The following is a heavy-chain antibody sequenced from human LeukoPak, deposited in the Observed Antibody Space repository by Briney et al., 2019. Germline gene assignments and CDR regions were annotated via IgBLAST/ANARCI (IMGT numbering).Heavy chain of an antibody. V-gene: IGHV3-33*01. D-gene: IGHD6-19*01. J-gene: IGHJ4*02. CDR2: NRSEGKNE. CDR1: GFTLSNYG. CDR3: ARDRGSRWYGPIDD. Sequence: PARSRRLSCAPSGFTLSNYGMHWVRQAPGKVMGWVVFNRSEGKNEYYTDSVKGRFSISRDNSKNTLYLQMNSLRAEDTAVYYCARDRGSRWYGPIDDWGQGALVTVSS.